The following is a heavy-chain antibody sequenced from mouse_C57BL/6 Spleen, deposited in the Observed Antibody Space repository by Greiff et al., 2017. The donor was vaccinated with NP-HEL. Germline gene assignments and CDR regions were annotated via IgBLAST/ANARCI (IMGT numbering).Heavy chain of an antibody. CDR3: TTSRWLLLDY. D-gene: IGHD2-3*01. Sequence: EVQLQQSGAELVRPGASVKLSCTASGFNIKDYYMHWVKQRPEQGLEWIGRIDPEDGDTEYAPKFQGKATMTADTSSNTAYLQLSSLTTEDTAVYHCTTSRWLLLDYWGQGTTLTVSS. V-gene: IGHV14-1*01. J-gene: IGHJ2*01. CDR2: IDPEDGDT. CDR1: GFNIKDYY.